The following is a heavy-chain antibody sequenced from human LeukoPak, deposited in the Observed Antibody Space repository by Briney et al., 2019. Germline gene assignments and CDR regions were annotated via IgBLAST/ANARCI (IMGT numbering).Heavy chain of an antibody. CDR2: INSDGSIT. CDR1: GFTFSSHW. CDR3: ASPMWDTAIHDY. J-gene: IGHJ4*02. D-gene: IGHD5-18*01. Sequence: GGSLRLSCAASGFTFSSHWMHWVRQAPGKGLVWVSRINSDGSITSCADSVKGRFTISRDNAKDTLYLQMNSLRAEDAAVYYCASPMWDTAIHDYWGQGTLVTVSS. V-gene: IGHV3-74*01.